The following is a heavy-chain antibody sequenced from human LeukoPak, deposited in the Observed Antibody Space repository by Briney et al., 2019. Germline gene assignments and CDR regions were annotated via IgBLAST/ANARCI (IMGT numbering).Heavy chain of an antibody. D-gene: IGHD5-24*01. CDR1: GGSFSGYY. CDR3: ARHRSGWLQSSFDY. V-gene: IGHV4-34*01. CDR2: IYYSGSS. Sequence: SETLSLTCAVYGGSFSGYYWSWIRQPPGKGLEWIGSIYYSGSSFDNPALKSRVTISVDTSKNQFSLKLSSVTAADTAVYYCARHRSGWLQSSFDYWGQGTLVTVSS. J-gene: IGHJ4*02.